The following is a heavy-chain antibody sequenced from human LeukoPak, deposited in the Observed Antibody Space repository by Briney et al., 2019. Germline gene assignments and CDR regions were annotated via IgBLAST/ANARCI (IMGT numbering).Heavy chain of an antibody. Sequence: PGGSLRLSCSASGFTFSSYGMHWVRQAPGKGLEWVAVISYDGSNKYYADSVKGRFTISRDDSKNTLYLQMNSLRADDTAVYYCASLERWLQFWGQGTLVIVSS. CDR2: ISYDGSNK. CDR3: ASLERWLQF. J-gene: IGHJ4*02. D-gene: IGHD5-24*01. V-gene: IGHV3-30*03. CDR1: GFTFSSYG.